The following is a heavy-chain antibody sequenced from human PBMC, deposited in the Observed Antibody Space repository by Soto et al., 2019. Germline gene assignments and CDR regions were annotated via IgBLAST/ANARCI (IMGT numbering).Heavy chain of an antibody. J-gene: IGHJ4*02. CDR3: ARDRGSYALDY. V-gene: IGHV1-18*01. CDR2: ISAYNGNT. D-gene: IGHD1-26*01. Sequence: QVQLVQSGAEVKKPGASVKVSCKASGYTFTSYGFTWVRQAPGHGLEWMGWISAYNGNTNYAQKLQGRVTITTDTSTSTAYMELSSLRSDDTAVYYCARDRGSYALDYWGQGTLVTVSS. CDR1: GYTFTSYG.